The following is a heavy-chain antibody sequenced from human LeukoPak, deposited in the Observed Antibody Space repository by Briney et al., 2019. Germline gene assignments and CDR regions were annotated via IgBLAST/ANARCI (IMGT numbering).Heavy chain of an antibody. CDR3: ARSIYDSRSSFEAYYFDH. V-gene: IGHV3-23*01. D-gene: IGHD3-22*01. J-gene: IGHJ4*02. Sequence: GRSLRLSCAASGFTFGTCAMHWVRQAPGKGLEWVSGINDAGSDTYYADSVKGRLTISRDNSKNTLYLQMNSLRPEDTAVYYCARSIYDSRSSFEAYYFDHWGQGTLVTVSS. CDR2: INDAGSDT. CDR1: GFTFGTCA.